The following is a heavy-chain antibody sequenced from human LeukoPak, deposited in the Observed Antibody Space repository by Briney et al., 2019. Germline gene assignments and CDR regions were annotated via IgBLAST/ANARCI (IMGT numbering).Heavy chain of an antibody. V-gene: IGHV3-21*01. J-gene: IGHJ4*02. CDR2: ISSSSSYI. CDR1: GFTFDDYG. CDR3: ARSAYFDY. Sequence: GGSLRLSCAASGFTFDDYGMSWVRQAPGKGLEWVSSISSSSSYIYYADSVKGRFTISRDNAKNSLYLQMNSLRAEDTAVYYCARSAYFDYWGQGTLVTVSS.